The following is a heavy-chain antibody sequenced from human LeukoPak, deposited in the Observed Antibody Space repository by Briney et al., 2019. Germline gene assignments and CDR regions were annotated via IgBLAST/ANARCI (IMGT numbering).Heavy chain of an antibody. CDR2: MSDSGQT. D-gene: IGHD2-2*01. V-gene: IGHV4-59*01. CDR1: GVSMTNDR. CDR3: ARDLRPGCSSTSCYWDYYYYMDV. Sequence: SETLSLTCSVSGVSMTNDRWTWIRQAPGKGLAWIGYMSDSGQTNYNPSLKSRVTISVDTSKNQFSLKLSSVTAADTAVYYCARDLRPGCSSTSCYWDYYYYMDVWGKGTTVTVSS. J-gene: IGHJ6*03.